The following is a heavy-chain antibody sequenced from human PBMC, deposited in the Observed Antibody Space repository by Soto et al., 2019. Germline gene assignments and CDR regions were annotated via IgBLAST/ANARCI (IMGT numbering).Heavy chain of an antibody. D-gene: IGHD6-13*01. CDR3: ARDQGVAAAGITWFDP. CDR1: GGYMCSYR. V-gene: IGHV4-4*07. J-gene: IGHJ5*02. CDR2: IHSSGST. Sequence: VPITEAVSGGYMCSYRWSSIHQHTGKGLEWIGQIHSSGSTNYNPSLKSRVTMSVDTSKNQFSLRLMSLTAADTAVYYCARDQGVAAAGITWFDPWGQGSLVTVS.